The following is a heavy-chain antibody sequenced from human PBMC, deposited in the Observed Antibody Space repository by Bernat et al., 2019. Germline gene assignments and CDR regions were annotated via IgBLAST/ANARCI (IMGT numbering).Heavy chain of an antibody. J-gene: IGHJ3*02. Sequence: QVQLVQSGAEVKKPGASVKVSCKASGYTFTGYYMHWVRQAPGPGLEWMGRINPNSGGTNYAQKFQGRVTMTRDTSISTAYMELSRLRSDDTAVYYCARDRAGYCSGGSCYVKDAFDIWGQGTMVTVSS. CDR1: GYTFTGYY. CDR3: ARDRAGYCSGGSCYVKDAFDI. V-gene: IGHV1-2*06. CDR2: INPNSGGT. D-gene: IGHD2-15*01.